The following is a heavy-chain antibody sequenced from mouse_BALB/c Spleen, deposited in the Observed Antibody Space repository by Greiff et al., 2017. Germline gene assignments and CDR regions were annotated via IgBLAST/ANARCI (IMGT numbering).Heavy chain of an antibody. D-gene: IGHD1-2*01. CDR1: GFTFSSYG. J-gene: IGHJ4*01. V-gene: IGHV5-6*01. CDR3: ARHPSITTAMDYAMDY. Sequence: EVKLVESGGDLVKPGGSLKLSCAASGFTFSSYGMSWVRQTPDKRLEWVATISSGGSYTYYPDSVKGRFTISRDNAKNTLYLQMSSLKSEDTAMYYCARHPSITTAMDYAMDYWGQGTSVTVSS. CDR2: ISSGGSYT.